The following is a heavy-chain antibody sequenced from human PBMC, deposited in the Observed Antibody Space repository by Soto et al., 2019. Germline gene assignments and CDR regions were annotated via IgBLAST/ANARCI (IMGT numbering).Heavy chain of an antibody. V-gene: IGHV1-69*01. J-gene: IGHJ4*02. Sequence: VQLVQSGAEVKKPGSSVKVSCKASGGTFSNYPFIWVRQALGQGLDWMGGIIPIFGTTDYGQRFQGRVTITADESTNTAYMELSSLRSDDTAVYYCARGLYCGGGCYSHFDYWGQGPLVTVSS. CDR1: GGTFSNYP. CDR2: IIPIFGTT. D-gene: IGHD2-21*02. CDR3: ARGLYCGGGCYSHFDY.